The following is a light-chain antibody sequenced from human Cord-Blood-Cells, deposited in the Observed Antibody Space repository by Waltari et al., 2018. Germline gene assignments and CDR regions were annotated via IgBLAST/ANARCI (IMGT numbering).Light chain of an antibody. CDR1: SPNIGSNT. CDR3: AAWDDSLNGWV. Sequence: QSVLTQPPSASGTPGQRVTLSCSGSSPNIGSNTVNWYQQLPGTAPKLLIHSNNQRPSGVPARFSGSKSGTSASLAISGLQSEDEADYYCAAWDDSLNGWVFGGGTKLTVL. CDR2: SNN. J-gene: IGLJ3*02. V-gene: IGLV1-44*01.